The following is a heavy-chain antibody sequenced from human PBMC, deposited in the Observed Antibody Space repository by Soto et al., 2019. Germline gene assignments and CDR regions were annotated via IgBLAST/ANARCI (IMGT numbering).Heavy chain of an antibody. CDR3: AKRGPGTDYYYGMDV. CDR2: ISGSGSST. Sequence: PVGSLRLSCAASGFTFDTYAMSWVRQTPGKGLEWVSTISGSGSSTYYAESVKGRFTISRDNIRNMVHLQLSSLRAEDAAVYYCAKRGPGTDYYYGMDVCGQRTTVTVSS. CDR1: GFTFDTYA. J-gene: IGHJ6*02. V-gene: IGHV3-23*01. D-gene: IGHD3-10*01.